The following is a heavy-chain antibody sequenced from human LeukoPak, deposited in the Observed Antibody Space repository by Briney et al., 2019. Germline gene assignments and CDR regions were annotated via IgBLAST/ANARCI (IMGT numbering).Heavy chain of an antibody. CDR1: GFTFSSHG. CDR2: ISGSGGNT. V-gene: IGHV3-23*01. D-gene: IGHD3-22*01. Sequence: QPGGSLRLSCAASGFTFSSHGMSWVRQAPGKGLEWVSGISGSGGNTYYADSVKGRFTISRDNSKNTLYLQMNSLRAEDTAVYYCAAFDSSGYYLDYWGQGTLVTVSS. J-gene: IGHJ4*02. CDR3: AAFDSSGYYLDY.